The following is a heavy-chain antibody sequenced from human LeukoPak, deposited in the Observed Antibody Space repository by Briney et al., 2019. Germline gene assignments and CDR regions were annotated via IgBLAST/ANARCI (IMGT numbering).Heavy chain of an antibody. D-gene: IGHD2-15*01. CDR2: INHSGST. CDR1: GGSFSGYY. CDR3: ARQSSHLFDY. Sequence: SETLSLTCAVYGGSFSGYYWSWIRQPPGKGLEWIGEINHSGSTNYNPSLKSRVTISVDTSKNQFSLKLSSVTAAATAVYYCARQSSHLFDYWGQGTLATVSS. V-gene: IGHV4-34*01. J-gene: IGHJ4*02.